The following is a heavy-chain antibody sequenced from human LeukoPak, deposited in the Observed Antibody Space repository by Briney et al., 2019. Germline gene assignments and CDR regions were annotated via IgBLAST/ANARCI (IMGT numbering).Heavy chain of an antibody. D-gene: IGHD1-1*01. CDR1: GYTFTSYY. J-gene: IGHJ4*02. CDR2: INPRGDAT. CDR3: AREGQQLKHFDY. Sequence: ASVKVSCKASGYTFTSYYMHWVRQAPGQELEWMGAINPRGDATIGAQKFQGRVTTTRDTSTSTVYIELSSLRSEDTAVYYCAREGQQLKHFDYWGQGTLVTVSS. V-gene: IGHV1-46*01.